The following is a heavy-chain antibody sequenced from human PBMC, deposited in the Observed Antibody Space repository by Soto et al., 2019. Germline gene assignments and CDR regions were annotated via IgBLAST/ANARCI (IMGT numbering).Heavy chain of an antibody. CDR3: ATDLEQLWPHFDY. Sequence: SXKISLKVSGYPXNELSMHLVRQAPGKGLEWMGGFDPEDGETIYAQKFQGRVTITEDTSTDTAYIELSSLRSEDTDVYYCATDLEQLWPHFDYWGQGNLVTVSS. V-gene: IGHV1-24*01. CDR1: GYPXNELS. J-gene: IGHJ4*02. CDR2: FDPEDGET. D-gene: IGHD5-18*01.